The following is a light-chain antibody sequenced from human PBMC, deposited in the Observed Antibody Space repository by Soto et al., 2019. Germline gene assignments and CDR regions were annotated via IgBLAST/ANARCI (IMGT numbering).Light chain of an antibody. Sequence: QSVLTQPASVSGSPGQSITIFCTGTSSDVGGYNYVSWYQQHPGKAPKLMIYDVSNRPSGVSNRFSGSKSGNTASLTISGLQAEDEADYYCSSYTSSSTPYVVGTGTKVTVL. CDR3: SSYTSSSTPYV. J-gene: IGLJ1*01. CDR1: SSDVGGYNY. CDR2: DVS. V-gene: IGLV2-14*01.